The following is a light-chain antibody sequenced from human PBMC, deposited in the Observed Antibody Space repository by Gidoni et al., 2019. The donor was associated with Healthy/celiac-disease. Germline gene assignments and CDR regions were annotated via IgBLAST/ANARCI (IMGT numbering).Light chain of an antibody. CDR1: QSISSY. J-gene: IGKJ2*01. Sequence: DIQMTQSPSSLSASVGDRVTITCRASQSISSYLSLYQQKPGKAPKVLIYAASSLQSGAPSRFSGSGSGTDFTLTISSLQPEDFATYYCQQSYSTPPYTFGQGTKLEIK. CDR3: QQSYSTPPYT. CDR2: AAS. V-gene: IGKV1-39*01.